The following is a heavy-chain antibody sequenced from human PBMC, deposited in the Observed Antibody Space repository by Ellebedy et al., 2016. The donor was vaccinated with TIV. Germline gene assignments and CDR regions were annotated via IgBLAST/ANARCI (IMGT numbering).Heavy chain of an antibody. CDR2: IWYDGSIQ. CDR3: AREGTGNFDW. V-gene: IGHV3-33*01. J-gene: IGHJ4*02. CDR1: GFTFSRSG. D-gene: IGHD3-9*01. Sequence: PGGSLRLSCAASGFTFSRSGMHRVRQAPGKGLDWVAIIWYDGSIQYYADSVKGRFTIARDNSKNTLYLQMNSLRAEDTAVYYCAREGTGNFDWWGQGTLVTVSS.